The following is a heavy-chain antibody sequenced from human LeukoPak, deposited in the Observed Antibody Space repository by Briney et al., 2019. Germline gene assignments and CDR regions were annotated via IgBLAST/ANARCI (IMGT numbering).Heavy chain of an antibody. D-gene: IGHD4-17*01. CDR2: INTYNGNT. J-gene: IGHJ5*02. CDR3: AREPTGLGLDP. CDR1: GYTFTSYG. V-gene: IGHV1-18*01. Sequence: ASVKVSCKASGYTFTSYGITWVRHAPGQGLEWMGWINTYNGNTNYAQKLQGRVTMTTDTSTSTAYMDLRSLRSDDTAVYYCAREPTGLGLDPWGQGTLVTVSS.